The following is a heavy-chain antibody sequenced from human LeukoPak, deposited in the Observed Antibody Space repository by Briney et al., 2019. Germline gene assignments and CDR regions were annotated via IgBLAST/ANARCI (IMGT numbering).Heavy chain of an antibody. J-gene: IGHJ4*02. D-gene: IGHD4-11*01. V-gene: IGHV1-18*01. Sequence: ASVKVSCKASGYTFTSYDINWVRQATGQGLEWMGWISAYNGNTNYAQKLQGRVTMTTDTSTSTAYMELRSLRSDDTAVYYCARADVTAVPSDYWGQGTLVTVSS. CDR2: ISAYNGNT. CDR3: ARADVTAVPSDY. CDR1: GYTFTSYD.